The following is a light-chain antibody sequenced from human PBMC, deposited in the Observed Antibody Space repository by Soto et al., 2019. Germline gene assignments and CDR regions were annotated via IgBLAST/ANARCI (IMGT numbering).Light chain of an antibody. J-gene: IGLJ1*01. CDR1: SSDVGGYKY. CDR3: NSYTTSGTYV. CDR2: DVI. Sequence: QSVLTQPASVSGSPGQSITISCTGTSSDVGGYKYVSWYQHHPGKAPKLIIYDVINRPSGVFNRFSGSKSGNTASLTFSGLQAEDEADYYCNSYTTSGTYVFGTGTKVTVL. V-gene: IGLV2-14*03.